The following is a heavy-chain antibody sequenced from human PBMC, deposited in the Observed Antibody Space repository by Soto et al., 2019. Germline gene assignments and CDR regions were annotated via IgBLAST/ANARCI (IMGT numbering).Heavy chain of an antibody. D-gene: IGHD6-13*01. V-gene: IGHV1-18*01. CDR3: ARDGISVPGAMWDALDS. J-gene: IGHJ3*02. Sequence: ASVKVSCKTSGYTFTSYGISWVRQAPGQGLEWMGWISGYKGKTNYVQKLQGRVTMTTDTSTSTAYMELRSLRSDDTAVYYCARDGISVPGAMWDALDSWGQGTMVTVSS. CDR1: GYTFTSYG. CDR2: ISGYKGKT.